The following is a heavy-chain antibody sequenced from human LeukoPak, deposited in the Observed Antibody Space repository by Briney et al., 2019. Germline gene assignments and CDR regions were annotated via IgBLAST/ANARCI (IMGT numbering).Heavy chain of an antibody. Sequence: PSETLSLTCTVSGGPISSYYWSWIRQPAGKGLEWIGRIYTSGSTNYNPSLKSRVTISVDKPKNQFSLKLSSVTAADTAVYYCARGAAAYWFDPWGQGTLVTVSS. J-gene: IGHJ5*02. D-gene: IGHD2-2*01. V-gene: IGHV4-4*07. CDR1: GGPISSYY. CDR3: ARGAAAYWFDP. CDR2: IYTSGST.